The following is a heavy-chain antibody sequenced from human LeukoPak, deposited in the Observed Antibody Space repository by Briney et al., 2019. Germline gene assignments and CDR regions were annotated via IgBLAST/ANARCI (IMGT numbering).Heavy chain of an antibody. CDR3: ARDEGSSSWYHPYYYGMDV. CDR2: ISYDGSNK. J-gene: IGHJ6*02. CDR1: GLTFSNHW. D-gene: IGHD6-13*01. V-gene: IGHV3-30-3*01. Sequence: GGSLRLSCVVSGLTFSNHWMHWVRQAPGKGLEWVAVISYDGSNKYYADSVKGRFTISRDNSKNTLYLQMNSLRAEDTAVYYCARDEGSSSWYHPYYYGMDVWGQGTTVTVSS.